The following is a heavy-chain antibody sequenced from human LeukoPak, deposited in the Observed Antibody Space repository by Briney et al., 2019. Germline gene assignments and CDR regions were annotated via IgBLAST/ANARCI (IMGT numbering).Heavy chain of an antibody. Sequence: SETLSLTCTVSGGSISGYYWAWIRQPAGKGLEWIGRIYSSGSTNYNPSLESRVTISVDTSKNQVSLRLSSVTAADTAVYYCAREKKTAIRLIDDWGQGTLVTVS. CDR2: IYSSGST. CDR3: AREKKTAIRLIDD. V-gene: IGHV4-4*07. D-gene: IGHD2-8*01. CDR1: GGSISGYY. J-gene: IGHJ4*02.